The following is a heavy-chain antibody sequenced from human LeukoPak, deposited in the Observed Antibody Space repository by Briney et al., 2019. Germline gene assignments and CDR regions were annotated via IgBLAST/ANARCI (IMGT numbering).Heavy chain of an antibody. CDR2: IRSKAYGGTT. CDR1: GFTFGDYA. Sequence: PGGSLRLSCTASGFTFGDYAMSWFRQAPGKGLEWVGFIRSKAYGGTTEYAASVKGRFTISRDDSKSIAYLQMNSLKTEDTAVYYCTRRPTHFRGGDWPHPPFDYWGQGTLVTVSS. D-gene: IGHD2-21*02. CDR3: TRRPTHFRGGDWPHPPFDY. J-gene: IGHJ4*02. V-gene: IGHV3-49*03.